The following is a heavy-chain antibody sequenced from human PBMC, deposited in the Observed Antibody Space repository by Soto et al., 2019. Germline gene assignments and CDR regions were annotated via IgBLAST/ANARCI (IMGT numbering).Heavy chain of an antibody. CDR3: ARDRIAAAGAYDY. D-gene: IGHD6-13*01. Sequence: PSETLSLTCTVSGGSVSSGSYYWSWIRQPPGKGLEWIGYIYYSGSTNYNPSLKSRVTISVDTSKNQFSLKLSSVTAADTAVYYCARDRIAAAGAYDYWGQGTLVTVSS. J-gene: IGHJ4*02. V-gene: IGHV4-61*01. CDR1: GGSVSSGSYY. CDR2: IYYSGST.